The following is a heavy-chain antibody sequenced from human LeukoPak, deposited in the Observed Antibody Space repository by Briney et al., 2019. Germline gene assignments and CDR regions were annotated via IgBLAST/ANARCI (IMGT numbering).Heavy chain of an antibody. V-gene: IGHV1-8*01. Sequence: ASVTVSFKASGYTFTSYDINWVRQATGQGLEWMGWMNPNSGNTGYAQKFQGRVTMTRNTSISTAYMELSSLRSEDTAVYYCARGRGPGTISDYWGQGTLVTVSS. D-gene: IGHD3-10*01. CDR3: ARGRGPGTISDY. J-gene: IGHJ4*02. CDR2: MNPNSGNT. CDR1: GYTFTSYD.